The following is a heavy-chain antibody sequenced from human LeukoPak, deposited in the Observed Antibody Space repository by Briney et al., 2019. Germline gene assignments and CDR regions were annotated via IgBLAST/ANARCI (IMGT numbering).Heavy chain of an antibody. CDR1: GFTFSSYS. CDR2: ISSSSSNI. V-gene: IGHV3-21*01. Sequence: PGGSLRLSCAASGFTFSSYSMNWVRQAPGKGLEWVSSISSSSSNIYYADSVKGRFTISRDNAKNSLYLQMNSLRAEDTAVYYCARTYYDILTGYNPYFDYWGQGILVTVSS. J-gene: IGHJ4*02. CDR3: ARTYYDILTGYNPYFDY. D-gene: IGHD3-9*01.